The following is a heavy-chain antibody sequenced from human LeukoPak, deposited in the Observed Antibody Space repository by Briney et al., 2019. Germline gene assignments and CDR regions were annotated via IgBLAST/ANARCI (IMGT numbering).Heavy chain of an antibody. V-gene: IGHV3-74*01. CDR3: ARDQVIVGASTYNWFDP. J-gene: IGHJ5*02. D-gene: IGHD1-26*01. CDR1: GFTFSSYW. CDR2: INSDGSST. Sequence: GGSLRLSCAASGFTFSSYWMHWVRQAPGKGLVWVSRINSDGSSTSYADSVKGRFTISRDNAKNTLYLQMSSLRAEDTAVYYCARDQVIVGASTYNWFDPWGQGTLVTVSS.